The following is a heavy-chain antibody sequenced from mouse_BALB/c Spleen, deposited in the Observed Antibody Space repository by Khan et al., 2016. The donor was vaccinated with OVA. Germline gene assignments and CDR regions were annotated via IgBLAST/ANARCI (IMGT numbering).Heavy chain of an antibody. CDR1: GFTFSSFG. D-gene: IGHD1-1*01. CDR2: ISGDSSTI. J-gene: IGHJ2*01. CDR3: ARSYFYGYYFDQ. Sequence: EVKLVESGGGLEQPGGSRKLSCVASGFTFSSFGMHWVRQAPEKGLEWVAYISGDSSTIYYTDTVKGRFTISRDNPKNTLFLQMTSLRSEDMAMYYCARSYFYGYYFDQWGQGTTLTVSS. V-gene: IGHV5-17*02.